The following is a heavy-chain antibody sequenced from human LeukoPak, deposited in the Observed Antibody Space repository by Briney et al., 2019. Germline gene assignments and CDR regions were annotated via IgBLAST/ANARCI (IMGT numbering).Heavy chain of an antibody. D-gene: IGHD4-23*01. J-gene: IGHJ3*02. Sequence: SETLSLTCAVSGGSISSGGYSWSWIRQPPGKGLEWIGYTYHSGSTYYNPSLKSRVTISVDRSKNQFSLKLSSVTAADTAVYYCARVYGGNSWAAFDIWGQGTMVTVSS. CDR1: GGSISSGGYS. V-gene: IGHV4-30-2*01. CDR3: ARVYGGNSWAAFDI. CDR2: TYHSGST.